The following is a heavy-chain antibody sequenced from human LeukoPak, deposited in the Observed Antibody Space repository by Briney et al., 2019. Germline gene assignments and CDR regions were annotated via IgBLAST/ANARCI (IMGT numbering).Heavy chain of an antibody. CDR2: ISAYNGNT. V-gene: IGHV1-18*01. CDR1: GYTFTSNG. Sequence: ASVKVSCKASGYTFTSNGISWVRQAPGQGLEWMGWISAYNGNTNYAQKLQGRVTMTTGTSTSTAYMELRSLRSDDTAVYYCARVENDYGDSDYFDYWGQGTLVTVSS. CDR3: ARVENDYGDSDYFDY. J-gene: IGHJ4*02. D-gene: IGHD4-17*01.